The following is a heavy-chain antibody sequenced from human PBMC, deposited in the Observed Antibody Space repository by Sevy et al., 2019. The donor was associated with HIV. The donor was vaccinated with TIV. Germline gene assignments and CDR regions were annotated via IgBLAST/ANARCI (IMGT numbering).Heavy chain of an antibody. J-gene: IGHJ4*02. CDR1: GFTFSNAW. V-gene: IGHV3-15*01. D-gene: IGHD1-26*01. CDR2: IKSKTEGATR. Sequence: GGCLRLSCAASGFTFSNAWMSWVRQAPGKGLEWVGRIKSKTEGATRDFAAPVKGRLLIARDDSRNTVYLQMNSLKTEDTAVDYCTAGVGASDFDYWGQGTLVTVSS. CDR3: TAGVGASDFDY.